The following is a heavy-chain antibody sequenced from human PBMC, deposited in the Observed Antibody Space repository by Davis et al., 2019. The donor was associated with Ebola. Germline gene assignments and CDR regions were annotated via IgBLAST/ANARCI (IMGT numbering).Heavy chain of an antibody. Sequence: GGSLRLSCAASGFTFSSYSMNWVRQAPGKGLEWVSSISSSSSYIYYADSVKGRFIISRDNAKNSLYLQMNSLRAEDTAVYYCARGRHDSSGYFYWGQGTLVTVSS. CDR2: ISSSSSYI. V-gene: IGHV3-21*01. J-gene: IGHJ4*02. CDR3: ARGRHDSSGYFY. D-gene: IGHD3-22*01. CDR1: GFTFSSYS.